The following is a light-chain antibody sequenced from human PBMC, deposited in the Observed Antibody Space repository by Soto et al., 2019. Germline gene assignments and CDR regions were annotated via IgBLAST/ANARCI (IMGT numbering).Light chain of an antibody. CDR3: QQYNNWWT. Sequence: EIVMAQSPATLSVSPGERATISCRASQSVSSNLAWYQQKFGQAPRLLIYGASTRATGIPARFSGSGSGTEFTLTISSLQSEDFAVYYCQQYNNWWTFGQGTKVDIK. V-gene: IGKV3D-15*01. CDR1: QSVSSN. CDR2: GAS. J-gene: IGKJ1*01.